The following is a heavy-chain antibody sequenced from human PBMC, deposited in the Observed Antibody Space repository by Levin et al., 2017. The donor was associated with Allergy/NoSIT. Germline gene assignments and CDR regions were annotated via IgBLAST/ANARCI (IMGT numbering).Heavy chain of an antibody. CDR1: GGTFSSYA. D-gene: IGHD5-18*01. CDR2: IIPIFGTA. V-gene: IGHV1-69*13. J-gene: IGHJ5*02. CDR3: ARGLGGYSDEHWFDP. Sequence: SVKVSCKASGGTFSSYAISWVRQAPGQGLEWMGGIIPIFGTANYAQKFQGRVTITADESTSTAYMELSSLRSEDTAVYYCARGLGGYSDEHWFDPWGQGTLVTVSS.